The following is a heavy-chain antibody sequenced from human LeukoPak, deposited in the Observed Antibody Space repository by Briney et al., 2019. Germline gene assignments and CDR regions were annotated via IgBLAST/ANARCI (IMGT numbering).Heavy chain of an antibody. CDR3: ATAATNYYYYGMDV. V-gene: IGHV3-53*01. CDR2: IYSGGST. J-gene: IGHJ6*02. CDR1: GFTFSNSW. Sequence: GSLRLSCAASGFTFSNSWMSWVRQAPGKGLEWVSVIYSGGSTYYADSVKGRFTISRDHSKNTLYLQMNSLRAEDTAVYCCATAATNYYYYGMDVWGQGTTVTLSS. D-gene: IGHD2-15*01.